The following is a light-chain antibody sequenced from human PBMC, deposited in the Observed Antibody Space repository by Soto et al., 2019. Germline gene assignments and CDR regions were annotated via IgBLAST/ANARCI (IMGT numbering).Light chain of an antibody. CDR2: DAS. Sequence: EFVLTQSPGTLSLSPGERATLSCRASQTVRNNYLAWYQQKPGQAPRLLIYDASSRATGIPDRFSGGGSGTDFTLTISGLQSEDFAVYYCQQYENWPGFGGGTKVDIK. V-gene: IGKV3-20*01. CDR1: QTVRNNY. J-gene: IGKJ4*01. CDR3: QQYENWPG.